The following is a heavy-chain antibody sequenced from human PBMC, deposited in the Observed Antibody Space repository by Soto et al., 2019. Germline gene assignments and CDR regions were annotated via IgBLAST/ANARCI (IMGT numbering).Heavy chain of an antibody. V-gene: IGHV3-33*01. CDR2: IWYDGSKK. CDR1: GFTFSSFG. D-gene: IGHD3-3*01. J-gene: IGHJ6*02. CDR3: ARDASYYSLWSGYYPSRNGMDV. Sequence: QVQVVESGGGVVQPGRSLRLSCVASGFTFSSFGMHWVRQAPGKGLEWVSLIWYDGSKKSYGDSVKGRFTISRDNSRNTVDLQMNSLRADDTAVYYCARDASYYSLWSGYYPSRNGMDVWGQGTTVTVSS.